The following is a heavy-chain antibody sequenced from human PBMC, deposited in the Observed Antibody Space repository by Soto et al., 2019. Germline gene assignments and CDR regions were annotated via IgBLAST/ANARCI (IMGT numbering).Heavy chain of an antibody. CDR3: ARRGDYPGNYYGMDV. J-gene: IGHJ6*02. CDR1: GYTFTSYD. V-gene: IGHV1-8*01. Sequence: RASVKVSCKASGYTFTSYDINWVRQATGQGLEWMGWMNPNSGNTGYAQKFQGRVTMTRNTSISTAYMELSSLRSEDTAVYYCARRGDYPGNYYGMDVWGQGTTVTVSS. CDR2: MNPNSGNT. D-gene: IGHD3-16*01.